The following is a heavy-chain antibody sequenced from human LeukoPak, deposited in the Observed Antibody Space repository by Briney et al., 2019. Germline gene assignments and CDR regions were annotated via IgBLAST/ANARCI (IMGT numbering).Heavy chain of an antibody. D-gene: IGHD6-13*01. Sequence: GGSLRLSCAASGFTFSSYWMSWVRQAPGKGLEWVANIKQDGSEKYYVDSVKGRFTISRDNAKNSLYLQMNSLRAEDTAVYYCARDQFRGIAAAGFQWGQGTLVTVSS. CDR1: GFTFSSYW. CDR2: IKQDGSEK. CDR3: ARDQFRGIAAAGFQ. V-gene: IGHV3-7*01. J-gene: IGHJ4*02.